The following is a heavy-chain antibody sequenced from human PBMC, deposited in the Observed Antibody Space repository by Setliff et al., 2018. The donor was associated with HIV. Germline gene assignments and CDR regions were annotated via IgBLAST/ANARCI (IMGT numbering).Heavy chain of an antibody. Sequence: SETLSLTCSIYGGSLNYYYRSWLRQSPGKGLEWIGEVFDSGSVNYNPSLKSRVTISVDTSKEEFSLKLASVTAADTAVYFCARGRDCDSSKCLLRYYYNYGLDVWGQGTTVTVSS. D-gene: IGHD3-22*01. V-gene: IGHV4-34*01. CDR1: GGSLNYYY. J-gene: IGHJ6*02. CDR3: ARGRDCDSSKCLLRYYYNYGLDV. CDR2: VFDSGSV.